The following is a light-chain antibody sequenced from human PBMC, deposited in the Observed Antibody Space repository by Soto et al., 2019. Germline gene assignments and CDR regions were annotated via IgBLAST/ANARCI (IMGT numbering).Light chain of an antibody. V-gene: IGKV1-5*01. CDR3: QQYNSYMYT. J-gene: IGKJ2*01. Sequence: IQMTQSPSTLSASVCDRVTITFRASQSISSWLAWYQQKPGKAPTLLIYDASRLESGVPSRFSGSGSGTEFTLTISSLQPDDFATYYCQQYNSYMYTFGQGTKLEIK. CDR1: QSISSW. CDR2: DAS.